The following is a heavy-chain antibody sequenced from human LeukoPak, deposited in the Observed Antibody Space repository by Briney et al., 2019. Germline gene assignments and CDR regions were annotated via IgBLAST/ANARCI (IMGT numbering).Heavy chain of an antibody. Sequence: GXLRLSXXXSGFTFXNYWMNWVRQAPEKGLEWVANIKEDGSDKYYVDSVKGRFTISRDNAKNSLYLQMNSLRDDDTAVYYCARGRRDTQYQVFDSWGQGTLVTVSS. CDR1: GFTFXNYW. CDR2: IKEDGSDK. V-gene: IGHV3-7*04. J-gene: IGHJ5*01. D-gene: IGHD2-2*01. CDR3: ARGRRDTQYQVFDS.